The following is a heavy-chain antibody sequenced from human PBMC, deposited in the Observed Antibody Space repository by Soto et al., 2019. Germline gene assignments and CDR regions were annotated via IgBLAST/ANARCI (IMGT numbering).Heavy chain of an antibody. Sequence: PGESLKISCKGSGFTFTTYWIGWVRQVPGKGLEWMGVIYPDDSDTRYSPSFQGRVTISADKSNSTAYLQWSSLEASDTAVYYCDSAFRSNYYAFWGQGTLVTASS. CDR3: DSAFRSNYYAF. CDR1: GFTFTTYW. CDR2: IYPDDSDT. V-gene: IGHV5-51*01. D-gene: IGHD3-3*01. J-gene: IGHJ4*02.